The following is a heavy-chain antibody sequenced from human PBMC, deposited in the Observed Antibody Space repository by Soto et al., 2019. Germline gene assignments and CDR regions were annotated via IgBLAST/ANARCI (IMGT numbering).Heavy chain of an antibody. CDR3: ARVGISSSDAFDI. V-gene: IGHV4-31*03. J-gene: IGHJ3*02. CDR1: GGSISSGGYY. D-gene: IGHD6-6*01. CDR2: IYYTGNT. Sequence: QVQLQESGPGLVKPSQTLSLTCTVSGGSISSGGYYWSWIRQHPEKGLEWIAYIYYTGNTYYNASLKRRVSISVDTSNNQFSLKLSSVSAADAAVYYCARVGISSSDAFDIWGQGTTVTVSS.